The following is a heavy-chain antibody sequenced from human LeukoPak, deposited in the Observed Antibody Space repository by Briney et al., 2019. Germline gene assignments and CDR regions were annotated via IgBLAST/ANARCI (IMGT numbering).Heavy chain of an antibody. CDR2: IHSGGST. J-gene: IGHJ4*02. Sequence: HPGGSLRLSCAASGFTFSSYAMSWVRQAPGKGLQWVSVIHSGGSTYYADSVRGRFTISRDNSKNTLYLQMNSLRAEDTAVYYCASSPLTGYIYFDYWGQGTLVTVSS. CDR1: GFTFSSYA. CDR3: ASSPLTGYIYFDY. V-gene: IGHV3-53*01. D-gene: IGHD3-9*01.